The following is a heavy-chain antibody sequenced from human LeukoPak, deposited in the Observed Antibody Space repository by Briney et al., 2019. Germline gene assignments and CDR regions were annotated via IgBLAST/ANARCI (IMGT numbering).Heavy chain of an antibody. J-gene: IGHJ6*02. CDR2: IRGSGGTT. V-gene: IGHV3-23*01. CDR3: AKGGRAGLWYYGLDV. Sequence: GGSLRLSCAASGFFFNSYVMSWVRQAPGKGLEWVSDIRGSGGTTYYADSVKGRFTISRDTSNNTLFLQINSLRVEDTAVYYCAKGGRAGLWYYGLDVWGQGTTVTVS. D-gene: IGHD3-10*01. CDR1: GFFFNSYV.